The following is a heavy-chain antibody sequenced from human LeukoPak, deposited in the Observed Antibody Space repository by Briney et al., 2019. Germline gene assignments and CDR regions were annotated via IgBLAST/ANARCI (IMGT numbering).Heavy chain of an antibody. CDR1: GYSFASNW. CDR2: IYPADSDT. V-gene: IGHV5-51*01. CDR3: ARHSWGIAAAGTYFQH. Sequence: GESLKISCKGSGYSFASNWIGWVRQMPGKGLEWMGIIYPADSDTRYSPSFQGQVTISADKSISTAYLQWSSLKASDTAMYYCARHSWGIAAAGTYFQHWGQGTLVTVSS. J-gene: IGHJ1*01. D-gene: IGHD6-13*01.